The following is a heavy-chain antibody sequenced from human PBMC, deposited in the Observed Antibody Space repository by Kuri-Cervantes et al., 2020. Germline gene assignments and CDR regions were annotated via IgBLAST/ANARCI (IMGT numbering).Heavy chain of an antibody. D-gene: IGHD1-26*01. J-gene: IGHJ4*02. V-gene: IGHV3-30*18. CDR2: ISYDGSNK. Sequence: GGSLRLSCAASGFTFSSYGMHWVRQAPGKGLEWVAVISYDGSNKYYADSVKGRFTISRDNSKNTLYLQMNSLRAEDTAVYYCAKASENSGSYQTTLDYWGQGTLVTVSS. CDR1: GFTFSSYG. CDR3: AKASENSGSYQTTLDY.